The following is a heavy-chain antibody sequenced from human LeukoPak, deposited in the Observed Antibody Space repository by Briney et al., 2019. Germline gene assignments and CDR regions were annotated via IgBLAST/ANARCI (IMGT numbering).Heavy chain of an antibody. J-gene: IGHJ4*02. CDR1: GASITSYY. D-gene: IGHD3-3*01. Sequence: SETLSLTCTVSGASITSYYWSWIRQPAGKGLEWIGRIYASGSTTYNPSLKSRVTMAVDTSKTQFSLKLSSVTAADTAVYYCARDFRGGYDFWNGYYTPYYFDYWGQGTLVTVSP. CDR3: ARDFRGGYDFWNGYYTPYYFDY. V-gene: IGHV4-4*07. CDR2: IYASGST.